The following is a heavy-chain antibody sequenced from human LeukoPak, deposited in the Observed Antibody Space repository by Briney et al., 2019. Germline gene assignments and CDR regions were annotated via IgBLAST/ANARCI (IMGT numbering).Heavy chain of an antibody. J-gene: IGHJ5*02. CDR1: GVSISSSNW. CDR3: ARGLRDSSAWFDP. CDR2: IYHSGST. D-gene: IGHD6-19*01. V-gene: IGHV4-4*02. Sequence: SETLSLTCAVSGVSISSSNWWSWVRQPPGQGLEWIGEIYHSGSTNYNPSLKSRVTISVDKSKNQFSLKLSSVTAADTAVYYCARGLRDSSAWFDPWGQGTLVTVSS.